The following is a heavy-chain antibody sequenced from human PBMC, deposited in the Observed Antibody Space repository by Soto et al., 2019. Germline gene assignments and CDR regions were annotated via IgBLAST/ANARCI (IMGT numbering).Heavy chain of an antibody. CDR3: AKELVNSGWTHFDY. CDR1: GFTFNTYS. CDR2: ISDSGVRT. Sequence: PGGSLRLSCAASGFTFNTYSISWVRQAPWKGLEWLSAISDSGVRTYYADSVKGRFTISRDKSKNTLYLQMNSLRAEDTAVYFCAKELVNSGWTHFDYWGQRTLVAVCS. J-gene: IGHJ4*02. D-gene: IGHD6-19*01. V-gene: IGHV3-23*01.